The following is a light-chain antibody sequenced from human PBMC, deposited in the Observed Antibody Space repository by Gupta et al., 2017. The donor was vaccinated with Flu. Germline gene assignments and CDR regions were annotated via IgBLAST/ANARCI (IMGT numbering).Light chain of an antibody. Sequence: QSAPTQPRSVSGSPGQSVTISCTGSSNDVGGSNSVSWYQQRPGKAVKLILYDVTERPSGVPDRFAGCKSGNTASLTISGLQADDEADYYCSSHAGRVTWVFGTGTTVTVL. CDR1: SNDVGGSNS. CDR3: SSHAGRVTWV. CDR2: DVT. J-gene: IGLJ1*01. V-gene: IGLV2-11*01.